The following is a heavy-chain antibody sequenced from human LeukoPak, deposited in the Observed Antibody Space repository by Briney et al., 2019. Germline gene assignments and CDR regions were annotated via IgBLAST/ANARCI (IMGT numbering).Heavy chain of an antibody. J-gene: IGHJ6*03. D-gene: IGHD3-10*01. CDR2: ISDDGNDQ. CDR3: ARASGYYYMDV. V-gene: IGHV3-30*04. CDR1: AFIFSNYA. Sequence: PGGSLRLSCAASAFIFSNYAMHWVRQAPDKGLEWVAIISDDGNDQFYANSLKDRFTVSRDNSNNTVYLQMNSLRPEDTAVYYCARASGYYYMDVWGKGTTVTVSS.